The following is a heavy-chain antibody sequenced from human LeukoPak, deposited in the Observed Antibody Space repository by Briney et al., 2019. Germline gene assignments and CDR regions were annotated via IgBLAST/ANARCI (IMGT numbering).Heavy chain of an antibody. CDR1: GGSISSYY. Sequence: KPSETLSLTCTVSGGSISSYYWSWIRQPPGKGLEWIGYIYYSGSTNYNPSLKSRVTISVDTSKNQFSLKLSSVTAADTAVYSCARAHDIVVVVAATHDAFDIWGQGTMVTVSS. J-gene: IGHJ3*02. D-gene: IGHD2-15*01. CDR3: ARAHDIVVVVAATHDAFDI. CDR2: IYYSGST. V-gene: IGHV4-59*01.